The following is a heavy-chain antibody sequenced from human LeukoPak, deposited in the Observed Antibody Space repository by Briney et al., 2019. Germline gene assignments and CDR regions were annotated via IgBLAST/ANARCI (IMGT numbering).Heavy chain of an antibody. Sequence: GGSLRLSCAASGFTFSSYAMSWVRQAPGKGLEWVSAISGSGGSTYYADSVKGRFTISRDNSKNTLYLQMDSLRAEDTAVYYCAKTDSVYYYYGMDVWGQGTTVTVSS. J-gene: IGHJ6*02. CDR2: ISGSGGST. CDR1: GFTFSSYA. CDR3: AKTDSVYYYYGMDV. V-gene: IGHV3-23*01.